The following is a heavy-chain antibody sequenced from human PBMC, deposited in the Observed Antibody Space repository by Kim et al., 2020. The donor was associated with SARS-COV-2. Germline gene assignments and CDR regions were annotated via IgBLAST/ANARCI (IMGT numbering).Heavy chain of an antibody. V-gene: IGHV4-34*01. Sequence: SETLSLTCAVYGGSFSGYYWSWIRQPPGKGLEWIGEINHSGSTNYNPSLKSRVTISVDTSKNQFSLKLSSVTAADTAVYYCARQPHYGMDVWGQGTTVTVSS. CDR3: ARQPHYGMDV. J-gene: IGHJ6*02. CDR1: GGSFSGYY. CDR2: INHSGST.